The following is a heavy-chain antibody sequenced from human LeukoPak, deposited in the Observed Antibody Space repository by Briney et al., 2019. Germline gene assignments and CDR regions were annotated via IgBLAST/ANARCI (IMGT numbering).Heavy chain of an antibody. CDR2: IIPIFGTA. Sequence: GASVKVSCKASGYTFTSYGISWVRQAPGQGLEWMGWIIPIFGTANYAQKFQGRVTITADESTSTAYMELSSLRSEDTAVYYCAREGRRRDYYDSSGYYYYFDYWGQGTLVTVSS. D-gene: IGHD3-22*01. CDR1: GYTFTSYG. V-gene: IGHV1-69*13. J-gene: IGHJ4*02. CDR3: AREGRRRDYYDSSGYYYYFDY.